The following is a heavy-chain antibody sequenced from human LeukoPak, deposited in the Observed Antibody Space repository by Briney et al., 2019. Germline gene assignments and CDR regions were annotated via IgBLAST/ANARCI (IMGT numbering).Heavy chain of an antibody. CDR1: AGSINSSIDY. V-gene: IGHV4-39*02. Sequence: SETLSLTCTVSAGSINSSIDYWAWIRQPPGKGLEWVGSVYYTGSTYYNPPLKSRVTISADTSKDHFSLILTSVTAADTAIYYCARLKRVVVAGVGNWFDPWGQGTLVTVSS. J-gene: IGHJ5*02. CDR3: ARLKRVVVAGVGNWFDP. CDR2: VYYTGST. D-gene: IGHD2-15*01.